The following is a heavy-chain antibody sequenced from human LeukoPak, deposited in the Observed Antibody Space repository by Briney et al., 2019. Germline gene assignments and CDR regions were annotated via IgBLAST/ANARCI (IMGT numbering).Heavy chain of an antibody. D-gene: IGHD2-2*01. V-gene: IGHV3-21*01. Sequence: GGSLRLSCAASGFTFSSYSMNWVRQAPGKGLEWVSSISSSSSYIYYADSVKGRFTISRDNAKNSLYLQMNSLRAEDTAVYYCASLYCSSTSCYGYYYGMDVWGQGTTVTVSS. CDR1: GFTFSSYS. CDR2: ISSSSSYI. J-gene: IGHJ6*02. CDR3: ASLYCSSTSCYGYYYGMDV.